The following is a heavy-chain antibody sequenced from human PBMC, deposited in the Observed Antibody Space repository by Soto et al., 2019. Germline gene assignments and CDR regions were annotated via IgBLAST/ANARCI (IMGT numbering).Heavy chain of an antibody. CDR2: IIPILGIA. D-gene: IGHD3-9*01. CDR3: ARLAARPYYDMEEFADY. CDR1: GGTFSSYT. V-gene: IGHV1-69*02. J-gene: IGHJ4*02. Sequence: QVQLVQSGAEVKKPGSSVKVSCKASGGTFSSYTISWVRQAPGPGLEWMGRIIPILGIANYAQKFQGRVTITANKATSTAYMELSSLRSEDTAVYYCARLAARPYYDMEEFADYWCQGTLVTVSS.